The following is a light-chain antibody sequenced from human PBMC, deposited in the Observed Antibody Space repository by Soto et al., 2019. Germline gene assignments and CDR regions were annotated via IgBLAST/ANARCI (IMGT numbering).Light chain of an antibody. J-gene: IGKJ1*01. V-gene: IGKV1-27*01. CDR2: AAS. Sequence: DIQMTQSPSSLSASVGDRVTITCRASQGISNYLAWYQQKPGKVPKLLIYAASTLQSGVPSRFSGSGSGTDSTLTISSLQPEDVATYYCQKYNRAPTWTFGQGTKVEIK. CDR1: QGISNY. CDR3: QKYNRAPTWT.